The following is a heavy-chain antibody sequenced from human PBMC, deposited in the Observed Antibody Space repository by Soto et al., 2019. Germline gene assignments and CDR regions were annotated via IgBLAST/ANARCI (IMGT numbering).Heavy chain of an antibody. V-gene: IGHV1-18*01. CDR1: GYTFTSYG. CDR2: ISAYNGNT. CDR3: ASIVSDYGDYGPINNWFDP. Sequence: ASVKVSCKASGYTFTSYGISWVRQAPGQGLDWMGWISAYNGNTNYAQKLQGRVTMTTDTSTSTAYMELRSLSSDDTAVYYCASIVSDYGDYGPINNWFDPWGQGTLVTVSS. D-gene: IGHD4-17*01. J-gene: IGHJ5*02.